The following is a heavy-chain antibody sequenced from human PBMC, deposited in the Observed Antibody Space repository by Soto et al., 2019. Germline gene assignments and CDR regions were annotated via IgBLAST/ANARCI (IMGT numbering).Heavy chain of an antibody. CDR2: ISAYNGNT. J-gene: IGHJ4*02. Sequence: QVQLVQSGAEVKKPGASVKVSCKASGYTFTSYGISWVRQAPGQGLEWMGWISAYNGNTNYAGKLQGRVTMTTDTSTSTAYMELRGLRSDDTAVYYCAGAEMGSGYDWSYGYWGQGTLVTVSS. V-gene: IGHV1-18*04. CDR3: AGAEMGSGYDWSYGY. CDR1: GYTFTSYG. D-gene: IGHD5-12*01.